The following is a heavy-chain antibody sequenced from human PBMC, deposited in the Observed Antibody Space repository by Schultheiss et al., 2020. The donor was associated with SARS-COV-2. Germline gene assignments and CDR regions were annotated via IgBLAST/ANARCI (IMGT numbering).Heavy chain of an antibody. Sequence: GGSLRLSCAASGFTFSNAWMSWVRQAPGKGLEWVGRIKSKTDGGTTDYAAPVKGRFSISRDDSKNTLYLQMNSLKTEDTAVYYCARDRRSSWYYYGMDVWGQGTTVTVSS. J-gene: IGHJ6*02. CDR1: GFTFSNAW. CDR2: IKSKTDGGTT. D-gene: IGHD6-13*01. CDR3: ARDRRSSWYYYGMDV. V-gene: IGHV3-15*01.